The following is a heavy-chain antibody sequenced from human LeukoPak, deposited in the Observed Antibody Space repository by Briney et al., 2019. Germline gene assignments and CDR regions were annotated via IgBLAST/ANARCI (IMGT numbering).Heavy chain of an antibody. V-gene: IGHV3-43*02. CDR1: GLPIADFA. J-gene: IGHJ4*02. CDR3: ARESGKFDY. Sequence: GGSLRLSCVASGLPIADFAMHWARQAPGKGLEWVSLISGDGVSTFYADSVKGRFSISRDNSKNSLSLEMNSLRTEDTAMHYCARESGKFDYWGQGTLVAVSS. CDR2: ISGDGVST.